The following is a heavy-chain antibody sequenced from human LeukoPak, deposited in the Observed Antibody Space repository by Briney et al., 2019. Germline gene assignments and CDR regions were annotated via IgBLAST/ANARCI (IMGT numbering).Heavy chain of an antibody. CDR2: ISSGGGST. D-gene: IGHD3-22*01. V-gene: IGHV3-23*01. CDR3: AKSGYNYDSDAYAFIDY. CDR1: GFTFSGYG. J-gene: IGHJ4*02. Sequence: GGALRLSCVVSGFTFSGYGMSWVRQAPGTALEWVSGISSGGGSTYYADSVKGRFTISRDNSKNTLYLEMSSLRAEDTAVYYCAKSGYNYDSDAYAFIDYWGQGTLVTVSS.